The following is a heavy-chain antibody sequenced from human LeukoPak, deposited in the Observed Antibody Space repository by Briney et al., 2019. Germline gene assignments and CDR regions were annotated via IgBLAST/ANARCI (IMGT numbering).Heavy chain of an antibody. J-gene: IGHJ4*02. V-gene: IGHV3-7*03. CDR2: IKRDGSEK. CDR3: ARASGDYPYYFDC. Sequence: GGSLRLSCAVSGFTFSSYWMNWVRQAPGKGLEWVANIKRDGSEKYYVDSVKGRFTISRDNAKDSLYLQMNSLRDEDTAVYYCARASGDYPYYFDCWGQGTLVTVSS. D-gene: IGHD4-17*01. CDR1: GFTFSSYW.